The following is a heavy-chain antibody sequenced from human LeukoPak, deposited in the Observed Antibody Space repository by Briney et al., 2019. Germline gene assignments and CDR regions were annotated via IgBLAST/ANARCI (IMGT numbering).Heavy chain of an antibody. V-gene: IGHV1-2*02. CDR3: ARGGEIGYCSGGSCFHFDY. CDR2: IKPNSGGT. J-gene: IGHJ4*02. CDR1: GYTFTRYY. Sequence: ASVKVSCKASGYTFTRYYMHWVGQAPGQGREGMGWIKPNSGGTNYAQKFQGRVTMTRDTSISTAYMELSRLRSDDTAVYYCARGGEIGYCSGGSCFHFDYWGQGTLVTVSS. D-gene: IGHD2-15*01.